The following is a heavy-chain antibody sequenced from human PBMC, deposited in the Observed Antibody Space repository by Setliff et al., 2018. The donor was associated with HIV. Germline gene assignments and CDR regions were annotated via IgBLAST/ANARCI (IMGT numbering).Heavy chain of an antibody. CDR3: AREATPRHSSGWVYFDY. Sequence: GGSLRLSCAASGFRFRSYGMHWVRQAPGKGLEWVAIIWFDGNKKYYAYSVKGRFTISRDNSKNTMYLQMNSLRAEDTAVYYCAREATPRHSSGWVYFDYWGQGMMVTVSS. CDR2: IWFDGNKK. D-gene: IGHD6-19*01. V-gene: IGHV3-33*08. J-gene: IGHJ4*02. CDR1: GFRFRSYG.